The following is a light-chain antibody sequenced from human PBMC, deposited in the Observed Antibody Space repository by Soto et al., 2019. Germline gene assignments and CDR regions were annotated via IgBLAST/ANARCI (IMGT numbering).Light chain of an antibody. CDR2: DAF. CDR3: QQYNSWPET. Sequence: EIQMTQSPATLSVSPGERATLSCRASQSISNNLAWYHHKPGQAPRLLIYDAFTRATGIPTRFSGSGSGTDFTLTISSLQSEDFAVYYCQQYNSWPETFGQGTKVEIK. V-gene: IGKV3-15*01. CDR1: QSISNN. J-gene: IGKJ1*01.